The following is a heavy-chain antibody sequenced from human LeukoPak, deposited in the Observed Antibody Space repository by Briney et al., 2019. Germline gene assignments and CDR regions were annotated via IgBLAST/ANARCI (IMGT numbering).Heavy chain of an antibody. D-gene: IGHD3-22*01. CDR2: ISWNSGSI. CDR3: AKVKGIYDSSGYYSPLFDY. Sequence: GGSLRLSCAASGFTFDDYAMHWVRQAPGKGLEWVSGISWNSGSIGYADSAKGRFTISRDNAKNSLYLQMNSLRAEDTALYYCAKVKGIYDSSGYYSPLFDYWGQGTLVTVSS. J-gene: IGHJ4*02. CDR1: GFTFDDYA. V-gene: IGHV3-9*01.